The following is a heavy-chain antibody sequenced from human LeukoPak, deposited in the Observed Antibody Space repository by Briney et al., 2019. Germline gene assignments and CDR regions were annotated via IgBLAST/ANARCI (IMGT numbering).Heavy chain of an antibody. J-gene: IGHJ6*02. Sequence: GGSLRLFCAASGFTFSNYWMGWVRQSPGKGLEWVAKIKEDGSEKYYADSVKGRFTISRDNAKNSLYLQMNSLRAEDTAVHYCVRDASSGWCVDSHYGMDVWGQGTTVTVSS. CDR1: GFTFSNYW. CDR3: VRDASSGWCVDSHYGMDV. CDR2: IKEDGSEK. V-gene: IGHV3-7*05. D-gene: IGHD6-19*01.